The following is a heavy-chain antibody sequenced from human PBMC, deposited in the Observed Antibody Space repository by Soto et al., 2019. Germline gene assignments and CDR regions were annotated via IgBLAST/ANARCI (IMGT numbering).Heavy chain of an antibody. J-gene: IGHJ5*02. CDR1: GCSVSSGAYY. Sequence: PSETLSLTCTVSGCSVSSGAYYWGWIRQPPGKGLEWIGNISYSGHTNYNPSLKSRGIMSVDTSKNLSSLKLTSVTAADPAVYYCAPLPVSTSILYWIDPWGQGTLVTVSS. CDR3: APLPVSTSILYWIDP. D-gene: IGHD2-21*01. CDR2: ISYSGHT. V-gene: IGHV4-61*08.